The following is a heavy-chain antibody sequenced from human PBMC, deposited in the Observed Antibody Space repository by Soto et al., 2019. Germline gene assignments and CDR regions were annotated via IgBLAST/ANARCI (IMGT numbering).Heavy chain of an antibody. J-gene: IGHJ6*03. D-gene: IGHD1-26*01. CDR3: ARGGYYFYMDV. Sequence: QVQLQESGPGLVTPSETLSLTCAVSGGSISISNWWSWVRQTPGKGLEWIGQIHHSGSTNYSPSLTSGVTISVDKSKNQFSLKMNSVTAADTAVYYCARGGYYFYMDVWGKGTTVTVSS. CDR2: IHHSGST. V-gene: IGHV4-4*02. CDR1: GGSISISNW.